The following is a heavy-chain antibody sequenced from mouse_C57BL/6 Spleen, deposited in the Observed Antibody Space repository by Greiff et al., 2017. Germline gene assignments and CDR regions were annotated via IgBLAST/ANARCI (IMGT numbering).Heavy chain of an antibody. V-gene: IGHV1-26*01. CDR2: INPNNGGT. Sequence: EVKLQQSGPELVKPGASVKISCKASGYTFTDYYMNWVKQSHGKSLEWIGDINPNNGGTSYNQKFKGKATLTVDKSSSTAYMELRSLTSEDSAVYYCARTPTVVADYAMDYWGQGTSVTVSS. D-gene: IGHD1-1*01. J-gene: IGHJ4*01. CDR1: GYTFTDYY. CDR3: ARTPTVVADYAMDY.